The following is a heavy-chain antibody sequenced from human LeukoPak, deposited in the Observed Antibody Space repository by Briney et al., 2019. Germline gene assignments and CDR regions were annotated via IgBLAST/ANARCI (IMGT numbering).Heavy chain of an antibody. D-gene: IGHD3-3*01. Sequence: VKVSCKASGGTFSSYAISWVRQPPGQGLAWMGRIIPIFGTANYAQKFQGRVTITTDESTSTAYMELSSLRSEDTAVYYCARDRGELRFLGGFAYWGQGTLVTVSS. CDR3: ARDRGELRFLGGFAY. CDR1: GGTFSSYA. V-gene: IGHV1-69*05. J-gene: IGHJ4*02. CDR2: IIPIFGTA.